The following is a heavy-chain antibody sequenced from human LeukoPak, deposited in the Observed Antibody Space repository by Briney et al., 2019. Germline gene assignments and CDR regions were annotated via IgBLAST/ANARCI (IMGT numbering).Heavy chain of an antibody. CDR1: GGSFSGYY. Sequence: SETLSLTCAVYGGSFSGYYWSWIRQPPGKGLEWIGEINHSGSTNYNPSLKSRVTISVDTSKNQFSLKLSSVTAADTAVYYCARGALTRDGYKPWGQGTLVTVSS. J-gene: IGHJ5*02. V-gene: IGHV4-34*01. CDR2: INHSGST. D-gene: IGHD5-24*01. CDR3: ARGALTRDGYKP.